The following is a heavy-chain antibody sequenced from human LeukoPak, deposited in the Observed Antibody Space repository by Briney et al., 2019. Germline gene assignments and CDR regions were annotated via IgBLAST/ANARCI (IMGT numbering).Heavy chain of an antibody. CDR1: GGSISSGSYY. Sequence: SQTLSLTCTVSGGSISSGSYYWGWIRQPAGKGLEWIGRIYTSGSTNYNPSRKSRVTISVDTSKNQFSPKLSSVTAADTAVYYCARDNVDTAMVFDYWGQGTLVTVSS. V-gene: IGHV4-61*02. D-gene: IGHD5-18*01. CDR2: IYTSGST. CDR3: ARDNVDTAMVFDY. J-gene: IGHJ4*02.